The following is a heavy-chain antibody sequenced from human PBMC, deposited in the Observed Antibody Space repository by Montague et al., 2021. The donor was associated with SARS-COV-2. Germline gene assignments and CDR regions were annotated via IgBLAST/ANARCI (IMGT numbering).Heavy chain of an antibody. CDR2: MYYSGST. J-gene: IGHJ4*02. CDR3: WRVLLSATSNHFDG. CDR1: GGSISSYHHY. V-gene: IGHV4-39*07. D-gene: IGHD2-15*01. Sequence: SETLSLTCTVSGGSISSYHHYWGWIRQPPGKGLEWIGAMYYSGSTWLNPSLKSRVTISVDTSKNQLSLNLMSVTAADTAVYFCWRVLLSATSNHFDGWGPGTLVTVSS.